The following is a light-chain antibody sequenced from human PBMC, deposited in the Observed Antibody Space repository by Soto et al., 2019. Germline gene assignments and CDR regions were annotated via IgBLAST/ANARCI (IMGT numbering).Light chain of an antibody. CDR3: AAWDDSLDGRL. CDR2: NND. J-gene: IGLJ2*01. V-gene: IGLV1-44*01. Sequence: QLVLTQPPSVSGTPGQRVTLSCSGSNSNIGSNSVSWYQQFPGTAPKLLIYNNDQRPSGVPDRFAGSKSVTSASLDISGLQSEDEADYYCAAWDDSLDGRLFGGGTKLTVL. CDR1: NSNIGSNS.